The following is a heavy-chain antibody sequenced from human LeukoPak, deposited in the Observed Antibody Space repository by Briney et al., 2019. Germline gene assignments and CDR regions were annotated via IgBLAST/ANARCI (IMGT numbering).Heavy chain of an antibody. CDR2: ISAYNGNT. D-gene: IGHD3-22*01. V-gene: IGHV1-18*01. CDR3: ARGSFTGYYFTEYFQH. J-gene: IGHJ1*01. Sequence: ASVKVSCKASGYTFTSYGISWVRQAPGQGLEWMGWISAYNGNTNYAQKLQGRVTMTTDTSTSTAYMELRSLRSDDTAVYYCARGSFTGYYFTEYFQHWGQGTLVTVSS. CDR1: GYTFTSYG.